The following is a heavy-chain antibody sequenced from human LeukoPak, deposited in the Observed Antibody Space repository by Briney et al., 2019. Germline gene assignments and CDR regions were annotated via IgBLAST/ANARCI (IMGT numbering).Heavy chain of an antibody. J-gene: IGHJ4*02. D-gene: IGHD3-3*01. CDR2: IYYSGST. Sequence: SETLSLTCIVSGGSISSSSYYWGWIRQPPGKGLEWIGSIYYSGSTYYNPSLKSRVTISVDTSKNQFSLKLSSVTAADTAVYYCARQVLEWLYYDYWGQGTLVTVSS. CDR1: GGSISSSSYY. CDR3: ARQVLEWLYYDY. V-gene: IGHV4-39*01.